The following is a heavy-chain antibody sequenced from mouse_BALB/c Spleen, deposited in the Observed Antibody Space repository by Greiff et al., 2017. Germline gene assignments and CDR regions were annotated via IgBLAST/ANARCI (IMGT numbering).Heavy chain of an antibody. CDR3: TRKRQLGLRGMDY. J-gene: IGHJ4*01. CDR1: GYTFTSYY. CDR2: INPSNGGT. V-gene: IGHV1S81*02. D-gene: IGHD3-1*01. Sequence: QVQLQQSGAELVKPGASVKLSCKASGYTFTSYYMYWVKQRPGQGLEWIGEINPSNGGTNFNEKFKSKATLTVDKSSSTAYMQLSSLTSEDSAVYYCTRKRQLGLRGMDYWGQGTSVTVSS.